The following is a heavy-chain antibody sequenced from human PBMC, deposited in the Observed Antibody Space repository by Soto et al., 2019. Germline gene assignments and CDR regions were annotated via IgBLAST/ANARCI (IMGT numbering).Heavy chain of an antibody. V-gene: IGHV3-23*01. Sequence: EVQLLESGGGLVQPGGSLRLSCAASGFTFSSYAMSWVRQAPGKGLEWVSAISGSGGSTYYADSVKGRFTISRDNSKNKLYLQMNSLRAEDTAVYYCAKDGGYAYYDSSGYYFGYWGQGTLVTVSS. CDR1: GFTFSSYA. J-gene: IGHJ4*02. CDR3: AKDGGYAYYDSSGYYFGY. CDR2: ISGSGGST. D-gene: IGHD3-22*01.